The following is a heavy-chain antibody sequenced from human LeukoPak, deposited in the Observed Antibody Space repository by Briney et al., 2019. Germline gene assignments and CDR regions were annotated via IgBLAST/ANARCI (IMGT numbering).Heavy chain of an antibody. J-gene: IGHJ4*02. V-gene: IGHV3-30-3*01. CDR2: TSYDGSIK. CDR3: AREITIFGVVIQRYDAFDI. Sequence: GGSLRLSCAASGFTFSSYAMHWVRQAPGKGLEWVAVTSYDGSIKKYADSVKGRFTISRDNSKNTLFLQMNSLRPEDTALYYCAREITIFGVVIQRYDAFDIWGQGTLVTVSS. CDR1: GFTFSSYA. D-gene: IGHD3-3*01.